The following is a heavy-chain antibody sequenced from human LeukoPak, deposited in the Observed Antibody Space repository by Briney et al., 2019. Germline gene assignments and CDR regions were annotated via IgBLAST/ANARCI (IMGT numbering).Heavy chain of an antibody. CDR1: GGSISTYY. CDR3: VRGLITPPYNGFDP. J-gene: IGHJ5*02. Sequence: SETLSLTCTVSGGSISTYYWSWIRQPPGKGLEWIGLITTSWSTNYNPSLKSRVTMSVDTSKNQFSLKLSSVTAADTAVYYCVRGLITPPYNGFDPWGQGTLVTVSS. CDR2: ITTSWST. V-gene: IGHV4-4*07. D-gene: IGHD1-14*01.